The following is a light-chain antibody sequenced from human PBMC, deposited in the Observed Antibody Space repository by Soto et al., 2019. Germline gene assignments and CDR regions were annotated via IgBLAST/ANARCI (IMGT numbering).Light chain of an antibody. V-gene: IGKV1-39*01. CDR2: DAS. Sequence: VQMTQSPSSLSASVRDTVTITCRASQSIGNYLNWYQQKPGKAPRLLIYDASNLQSGVPSRFSGGGSGTDFTLTISSLQPEDFATYYCQQSYSTPYTFGQGTKLEIK. CDR1: QSIGNY. CDR3: QQSYSTPYT. J-gene: IGKJ2*01.